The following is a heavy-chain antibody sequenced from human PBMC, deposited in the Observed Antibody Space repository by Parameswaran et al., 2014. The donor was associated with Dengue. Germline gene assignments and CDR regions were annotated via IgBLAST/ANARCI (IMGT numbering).Heavy chain of an antibody. CDR2: INPSGGST. V-gene: IGHV1-46*01. CDR3: ARLYSYGYYYGMDV. D-gene: IGHD5-18*01. Sequence: WVRQAPGQGLEWMGIINPSGGSTSYAQKFQGRVTMTRDTSTSTVYMELSSLRSEDTAVYYCARLYSYGYYYGMDVWAKDHGHRLL. J-gene: IGHJ6*04.